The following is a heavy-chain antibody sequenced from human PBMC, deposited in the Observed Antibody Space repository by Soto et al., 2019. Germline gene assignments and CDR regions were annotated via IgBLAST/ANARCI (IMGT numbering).Heavy chain of an antibody. V-gene: IGHV3-48*03. Sequence: EVHLVESGGGLVQPGGSLRLSCAASGFTFSSHEMTWVRQDPGEGLEWVSYFSSSGSTILYADFVKGRFTNSRDDAKNSRNLQINSLRDEDTAVYYCERVSRIGNHFDYWGQGTMVTVT. J-gene: IGHJ4*02. CDR2: FSSSGSTI. CDR1: GFTFSSHE. CDR3: ERVSRIGNHFDY. D-gene: IGHD1-26*01.